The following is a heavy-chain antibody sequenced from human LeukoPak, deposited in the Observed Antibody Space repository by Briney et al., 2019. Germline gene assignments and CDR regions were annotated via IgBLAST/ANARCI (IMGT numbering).Heavy chain of an antibody. J-gene: IGHJ4*02. CDR1: GFTVSSNY. Sequence: GGSLRLSCADSGFTVSSNYMRWVRQAPGKGLEWVSVIYSGGSTHYADSVKGRFTISRDNSKNTLYLQMNSLRAEDTAVYYCARDRPRYDSLTGYPADWGQGPLVTVSS. V-gene: IGHV3-66*01. D-gene: IGHD3-9*01. CDR3: ARDRPRYDSLTGYPAD. CDR2: IYSGGST.